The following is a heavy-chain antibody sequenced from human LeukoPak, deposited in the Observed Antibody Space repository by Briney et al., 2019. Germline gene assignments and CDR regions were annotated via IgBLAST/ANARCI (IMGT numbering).Heavy chain of an antibody. V-gene: IGHV3-30*18. CDR2: ISYDGSNK. Sequence: GRSLRLSCAASGFTFSSYGMHWVRQAPGKGLEWVAVISYDGSNKYYADSVKGRFTISRDNSKNTLYLQMNSLRAEDTAVYYCAKWSVVAATYYYYGMDVWGKGTTVTVSS. CDR1: GFTFSSYG. J-gene: IGHJ6*04. CDR3: AKWSVVAATYYYYGMDV. D-gene: IGHD2-15*01.